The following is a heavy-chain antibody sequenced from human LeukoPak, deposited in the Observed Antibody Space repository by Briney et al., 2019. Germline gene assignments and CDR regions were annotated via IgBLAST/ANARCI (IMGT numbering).Heavy chain of an antibody. CDR1: GDSISTSSYY. Sequence: PSETLSLTCSVSGDSISTSSYYWGWIRQPPGKGLEWIGSIYYSGSTYYNPSLKSRVTISVDTSKNQFSLKLSSVTAADTAVYYCATTTSRYFDWLGQYYFDYWGQGTLVTVSS. D-gene: IGHD3-9*01. CDR3: ATTTSRYFDWLGQYYFDY. V-gene: IGHV4-39*01. J-gene: IGHJ4*02. CDR2: IYYSGST.